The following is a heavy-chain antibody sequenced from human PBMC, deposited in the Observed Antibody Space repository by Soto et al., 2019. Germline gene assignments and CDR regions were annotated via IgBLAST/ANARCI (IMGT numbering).Heavy chain of an antibody. CDR3: ARVAYGDYSRTRAFDI. J-gene: IGHJ3*02. CDR1: GGSFSGYY. V-gene: IGHV4-34*01. D-gene: IGHD4-17*01. Sequence: SETLSLTCAVSGGSFSGYYCSWIRQPPGKGLEWIGEISHSGNTNYNPSLKSRVTLSLDTSKFQFSLKLSSVTAADTAVYYCARVAYGDYSRTRAFDIWGQGTMVTVSS. CDR2: ISHSGNT.